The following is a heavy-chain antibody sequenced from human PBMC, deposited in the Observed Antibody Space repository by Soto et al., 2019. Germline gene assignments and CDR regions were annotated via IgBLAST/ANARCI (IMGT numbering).Heavy chain of an antibody. CDR1: GFTFSSYG. CDR3: AKHLWFGESGFDP. D-gene: IGHD3-10*01. V-gene: IGHV3-23*01. CDR2: IRGSAGNA. Sequence: EVQLLESGGGLVQPGGSLRLSCAGTGFTFSSYGMSCVRQAPGKGLEWVSTIRGSAGNANYADSVKGRFTISRDDSTNTVHLQMNSLRPDDTAVYYCAKHLWFGESGFDPWGQGTLVVVSS. J-gene: IGHJ5*02.